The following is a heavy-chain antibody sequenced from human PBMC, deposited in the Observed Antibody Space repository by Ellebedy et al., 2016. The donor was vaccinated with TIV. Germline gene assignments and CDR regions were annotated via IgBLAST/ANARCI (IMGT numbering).Heavy chain of an antibody. CDR2: ISSSGDFR. D-gene: IGHD6-13*01. J-gene: IGHJ5*02. Sequence: GESLKISCAVSAFTFSSYEMNWVRQAPGKGLEWVSYISSSGDFRYYAESVEGRFTISRDNAKNSLDLQMNSLRVEDTAVYYCTRERAAGIFGPWGQGTLVTVSS. CDR1: AFTFSSYE. V-gene: IGHV3-48*03. CDR3: TRERAAGIFGP.